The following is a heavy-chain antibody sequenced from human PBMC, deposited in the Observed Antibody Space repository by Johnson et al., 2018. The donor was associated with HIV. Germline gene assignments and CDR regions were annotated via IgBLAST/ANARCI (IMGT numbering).Heavy chain of an antibody. CDR1: GFTFDDYG. Sequence: VQLVESGGGLVQPGGSLRLSCAASGFTFDDYGMNWVRQAPGKGLEWVSGITWNGGSTGYVDSVKGRFTISRDNAKNSLYLQMNSLRAEDTALYYCARDLFRDSSGQDDAFDIWGQGTMVTVSS. D-gene: IGHD3-22*01. V-gene: IGHV3-20*04. CDR2: ITWNGGST. CDR3: ARDLFRDSSGQDDAFDI. J-gene: IGHJ3*02.